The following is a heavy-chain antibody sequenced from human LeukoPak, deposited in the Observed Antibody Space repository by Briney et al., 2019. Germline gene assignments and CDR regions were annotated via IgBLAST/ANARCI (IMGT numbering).Heavy chain of an antibody. Sequence: ASVKVSCKSSGYSFTGYYMHWVRQAPGQGLEWMGWINPKSSGTNYAQKFQGRVTMTRDTSISTAYMELSRLRSDDTAVYYCARVLTTVVNTRFDFDYWGQGTLVTVSS. CDR2: INPKSSGT. D-gene: IGHD4-23*01. V-gene: IGHV1-2*02. CDR3: ARVLTTVVNTRFDFDY. CDR1: GYSFTGYY. J-gene: IGHJ4*02.